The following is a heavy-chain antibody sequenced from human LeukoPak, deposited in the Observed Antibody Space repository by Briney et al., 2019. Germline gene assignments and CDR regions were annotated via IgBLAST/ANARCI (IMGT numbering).Heavy chain of an antibody. CDR1: GGTFTSYD. D-gene: IGHD6-6*01. J-gene: IGHJ4*02. CDR3: ARAPMGSSSVLGD. Sequence: ASVKVSCKASGGTFTSYDINWVRQATGQGLEWMGWMNPNSGNTGYAQKFQGRVTTTRNTSISTAYMELSSLRSEDTAVYYCARAPMGSSSVLGDWGQGTLVTVSS. V-gene: IGHV1-8*01. CDR2: MNPNSGNT.